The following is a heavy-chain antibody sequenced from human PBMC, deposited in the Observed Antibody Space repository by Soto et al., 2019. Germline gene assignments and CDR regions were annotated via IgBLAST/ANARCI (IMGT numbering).Heavy chain of an antibody. J-gene: IGHJ3*02. CDR1: GGSFSGYY. CDR3: ARGIYFFSYYDTQGRDAFDI. V-gene: IGHV4-34*01. CDR2: INHSGST. Sequence: PSETLSLTCAVYGGSFSGYYWSWIRQPPGKGLEWIGEINHSGSTNYNPSLKSRVTISVDTSKNQFSLKLSSVTAADTAVYYCARGIYFFSYYDTQGRDAFDIWGQGTMVTVSS. D-gene: IGHD3-22*01.